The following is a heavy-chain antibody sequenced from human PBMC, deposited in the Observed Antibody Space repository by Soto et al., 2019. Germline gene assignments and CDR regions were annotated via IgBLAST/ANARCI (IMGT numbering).Heavy chain of an antibody. D-gene: IGHD7-27*01. CDR2: INHSGST. CDR3: AASTGEKRVNGY. J-gene: IGHJ1*01. V-gene: IGHV4-34*01. Sequence: SETLSLTCAVYGGSFSGYYWSWIRQPPGKGLEWIGEINHSGSTNYNPSLKSRVTISVDTSKNQLSLKLSSVTAADTAVYYCAASTGEKRVNGYWGRVTLGTVSS. CDR1: GGSFSGYY.